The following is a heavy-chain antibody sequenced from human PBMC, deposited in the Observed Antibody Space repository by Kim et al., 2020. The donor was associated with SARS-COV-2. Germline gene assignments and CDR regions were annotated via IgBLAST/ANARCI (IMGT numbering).Heavy chain of an antibody. D-gene: IGHD2-2*02. Sequence: DSVQGRFTISRDNSKNTLYLQMSSRRAADTSVYYCVKDCGSTGCYISFFDHWGQGTLVTVSS. V-gene: IGHV3-64D*06. J-gene: IGHJ4*02. CDR3: VKDCGSTGCYISFFDH.